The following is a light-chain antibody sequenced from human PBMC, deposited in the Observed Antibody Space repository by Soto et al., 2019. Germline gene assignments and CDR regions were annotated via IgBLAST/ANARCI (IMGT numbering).Light chain of an antibody. V-gene: IGKV3-15*01. Sequence: EIVMTQSPATLSVSPGERATLSCRASQSVSSNLAWYQQKPGQAPRLLIYGASTRATGIPARFSGSGSGTEFTLTISSLQSEDFAVYYCQQYGSSPHTFGGGTKVEIK. CDR1: QSVSSN. J-gene: IGKJ4*01. CDR3: QQYGSSPHT. CDR2: GAS.